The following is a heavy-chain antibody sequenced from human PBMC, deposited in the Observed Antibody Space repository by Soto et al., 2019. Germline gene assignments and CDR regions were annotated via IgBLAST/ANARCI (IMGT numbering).Heavy chain of an antibody. D-gene: IGHD2-15*01. CDR1: GFTFSNYV. CDR3: ASRGSITPHYSYSMDV. Sequence: EVQLLDSGGGLVQPGGSLRLSCAASGFTFSNYVMSWVRQAPGKGLEWVSAVSNSGSNTYYAESVKGRVNISRDNSNNTLSLQLTRRRPGATALYYCASRGSITPHYSYSMDVWGKGTTVTVSS. CDR2: VSNSGSNT. J-gene: IGHJ6*03. V-gene: IGHV3-23*01.